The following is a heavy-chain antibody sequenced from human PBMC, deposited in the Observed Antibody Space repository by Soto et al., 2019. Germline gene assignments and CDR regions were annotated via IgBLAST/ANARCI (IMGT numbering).Heavy chain of an antibody. D-gene: IGHD5-18*01. CDR3: ARGYGSSPNMELRFGMDV. CDR1: GYILTGYS. CDR2: IDPNSGAT. Sequence: QVYLVQSGAEVRRPGASVKVSCTAFGYILTGYSLHWVRQAPGQRLEGMGWIDPNSGATNAAERVHGRVSLTRDPSISAAYLELSSLRSDDTAVYYCARGYGSSPNMELRFGMDVWGQGTTISVSS. V-gene: IGHV1-2*02. J-gene: IGHJ6*02.